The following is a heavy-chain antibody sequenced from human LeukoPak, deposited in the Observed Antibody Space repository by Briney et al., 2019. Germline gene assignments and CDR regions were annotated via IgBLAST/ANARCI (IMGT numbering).Heavy chain of an antibody. CDR1: GFTFSSYW. CDR2: IKQDGSEK. V-gene: IGHV3-7*01. CDR3: ARRSRTYYYGMDV. J-gene: IGHJ6*02. D-gene: IGHD1-26*01. Sequence: GGSLRLSCAASGFTFSSYWMSWVRQAPGKGLEWVANIKQDGSEKYYVDSVKGRFTISRDNAKNSLYLQMNSLRAEDTAVYYCARRSRTYYYGMDVWGQGTTVTVSS.